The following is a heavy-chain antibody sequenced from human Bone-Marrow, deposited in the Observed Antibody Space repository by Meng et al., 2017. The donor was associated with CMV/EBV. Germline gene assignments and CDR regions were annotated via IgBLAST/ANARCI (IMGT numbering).Heavy chain of an antibody. D-gene: IGHD2-2*01. Sequence: GESLKISCAASGFTFRRYWMHWVRQAPGKGLVWVSRINSDGSSTSYADSVKGQFTISRDNAKNTLYLQMNSLRAEDTAVYYCARDLCPGLSSTSCDAFDIWGQGTMVTFSS. CDR3: ARDLCPGLSSTSCDAFDI. CDR2: INSDGSST. CDR1: GFTFRRYW. V-gene: IGHV3-74*01. J-gene: IGHJ3*02.